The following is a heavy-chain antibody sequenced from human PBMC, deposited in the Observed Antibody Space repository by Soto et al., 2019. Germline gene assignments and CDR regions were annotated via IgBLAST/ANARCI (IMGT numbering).Heavy chain of an antibody. Sequence: PGGSLRLSCAASGFTVSSNYMSWVRQAPGKGLEWVSVIYSGGSTYYADSVKGRFTISRDNSKNTLYLQMNSLRAEDTAVYYCAKDQGEYSSLPGGWFDPWGQGTLVTVSS. D-gene: IGHD6-6*01. CDR1: GFTVSSNY. J-gene: IGHJ5*02. CDR2: IYSGGST. CDR3: AKDQGEYSSLPGGWFDP. V-gene: IGHV3-53*01.